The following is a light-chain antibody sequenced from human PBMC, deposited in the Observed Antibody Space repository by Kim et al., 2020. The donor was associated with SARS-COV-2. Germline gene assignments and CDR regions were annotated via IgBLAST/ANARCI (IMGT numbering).Light chain of an antibody. Sequence: SGSPGQTASIICSGDKLGDKYASWYQQKPGQSPVVVIYQGKNRPSGIPERFSGSSSGNTATLTISETQAMDEADYYCQAWDSNTVVFGGGTKVTVL. CDR1: KLGDKY. V-gene: IGLV3-1*01. J-gene: IGLJ2*01. CDR2: QGK. CDR3: QAWDSNTVV.